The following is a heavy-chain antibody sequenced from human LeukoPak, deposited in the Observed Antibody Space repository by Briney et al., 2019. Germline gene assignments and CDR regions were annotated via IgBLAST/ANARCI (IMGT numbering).Heavy chain of an antibody. CDR3: ARGYCRSTSCHEPPLYGMDV. J-gene: IGHJ6*02. V-gene: IGHV1-18*04. Sequence: ASVKVSCKSSGYTFTNYGFIWVRQAPGQGLEWMGWISTYSGNTNYAQQLQGRVTMTSDTSTSTVYMELRSLRSDDTAVYYCARGYCRSTSCHEPPLYGMDVWGQGTTVTVSS. CDR2: ISTYSGNT. D-gene: IGHD2-2*01. CDR1: GYTFTNYG.